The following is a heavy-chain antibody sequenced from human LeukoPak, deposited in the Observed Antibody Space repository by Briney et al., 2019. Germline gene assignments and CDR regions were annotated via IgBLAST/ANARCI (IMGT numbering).Heavy chain of an antibody. CDR1: GGSISSYY. V-gene: IGHV4-59*08. J-gene: IGHJ6*02. CDR3: ARHTEQQLGYYGMDV. CDR2: IYYSGST. Sequence: SETLSLTCAVSGGSISSYYWSWIRQPPGKGLEWIGYIYYSGSTNYNPSLKSRVTISVDTSKNQFSLKLSSVTAADTAVYYCARHTEQQLGYYGMDVWGQGTTVTVSS. D-gene: IGHD6-13*01.